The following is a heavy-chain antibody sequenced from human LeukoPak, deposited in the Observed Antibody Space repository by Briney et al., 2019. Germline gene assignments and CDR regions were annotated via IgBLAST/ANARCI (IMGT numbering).Heavy chain of an antibody. CDR1: GCTFTSYG. J-gene: IGHJ6*02. CDR3: ARGSPDWNDALHYYYGMDV. CDR2: ISAYNGNT. D-gene: IGHD1-1*01. Sequence: ASVKVSCKASGCTFTSYGISWVRQAPGQGLEWMGWISAYNGNTNYAQKLQGRVTMTTDTSTSTAYMELRSLRSDDTAVYYCARGSPDWNDALHYYYGMDVWGQGTTVTVSS. V-gene: IGHV1-18*01.